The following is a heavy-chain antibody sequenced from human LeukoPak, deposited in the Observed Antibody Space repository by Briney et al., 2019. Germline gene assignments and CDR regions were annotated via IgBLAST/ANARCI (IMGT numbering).Heavy chain of an antibody. J-gene: IGHJ3*02. CDR2: IYYSGST. Sequence: PSETLSLTCTVSGGSINSSYYYWGWIRQPPGEGLEWIGYIYYSGSTYYNPSLKSRVTISVDTSKNQFSLKLSSVTAADTAVYYCARVGDYGDYLRANDAFDIWGQGTMVTVSS. CDR3: ARVGDYGDYLRANDAFDI. V-gene: IGHV4-31*03. CDR1: GGSINSSYYY. D-gene: IGHD4-17*01.